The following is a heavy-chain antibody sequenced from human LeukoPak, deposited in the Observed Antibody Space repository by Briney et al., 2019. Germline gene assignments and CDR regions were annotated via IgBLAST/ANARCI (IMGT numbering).Heavy chain of an antibody. CDR1: GGTFSSYA. V-gene: IGHV1-69*05. CDR2: IIPIFGTA. J-gene: IGHJ4*02. CDR3: ARGAGVGLKEFNY. D-gene: IGHD1-26*01. Sequence: ASVKVSCKASGGTFSSYAISWVRQAPGQGLEWMGGIIPIFGTANYAQKFQGRVTITTDESTSTAYMEPSSLRSEDTAVYYCARGAGVGLKEFNYGGQGTLVTVSS.